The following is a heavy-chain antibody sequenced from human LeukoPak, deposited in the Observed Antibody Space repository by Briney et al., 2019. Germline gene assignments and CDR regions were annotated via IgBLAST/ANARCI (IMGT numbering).Heavy chain of an antibody. V-gene: IGHV3-64D*09. Sequence: GGSLRLSCSASGFTFSTYAMHWVRQAPGKGLEYVSAISSNGGSTYYVDSVKGRFTISRDNSKNTLYLQMSSLRAEDTAVYYCAGGVLPYYFDYWGQGTLVTVSA. CDR1: GFTFSTYA. CDR2: ISSNGGST. CDR3: AGGVLPYYFDY. J-gene: IGHJ4*02. D-gene: IGHD1-26*01.